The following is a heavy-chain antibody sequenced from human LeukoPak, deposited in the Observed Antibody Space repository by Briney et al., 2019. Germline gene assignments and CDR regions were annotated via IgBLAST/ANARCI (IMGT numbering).Heavy chain of an antibody. V-gene: IGHV4-59*01. J-gene: IGHJ4*02. D-gene: IGHD3-9*01. CDR1: GGSISSYY. Sequence: SETLSLTCTVSGGSISSYYWSWIRQPPGKGLEWNGYIYYSGSTNYNPSLKSRVTISVDTSKNQFSLKLSSVTAADTAVYYCARNPLLRYFDWFYFDYWGQGTLVTVSS. CDR3: ARNPLLRYFDWFYFDY. CDR2: IYYSGST.